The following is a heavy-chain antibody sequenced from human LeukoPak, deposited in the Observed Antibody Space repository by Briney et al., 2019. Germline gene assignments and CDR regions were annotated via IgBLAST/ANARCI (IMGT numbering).Heavy chain of an antibody. CDR2: IYHSGST. Sequence: SGTLSLTCAVSGGSISSSNWWSWVRQPPGKGLEWIGEIYHSGSTNYNPSLKSRVTISVDKSKNQFSLKLSSVTAADTAVYYCARGTYYYDSSGCYSNDAFDIWGQGTMVTVSS. D-gene: IGHD3-22*01. J-gene: IGHJ3*02. CDR3: ARGTYYYDSSGCYSNDAFDI. CDR1: GGSISSSNW. V-gene: IGHV4-4*02.